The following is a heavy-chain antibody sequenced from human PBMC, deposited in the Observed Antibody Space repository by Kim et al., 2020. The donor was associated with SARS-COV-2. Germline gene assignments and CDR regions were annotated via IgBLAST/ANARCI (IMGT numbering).Heavy chain of an antibody. V-gene: IGHV1-46*01. CDR2: INPSGGST. D-gene: IGHD2-15*01. CDR1: GYTFTSYY. CDR3: AREKPPLTLYCSGGSCYEEGFDY. Sequence: ASVKVSCKASGYTFTSYYMHWVRQAPGQGLEWMGIINPSGGSTSYAQKFQGRVTMTRDTSTSTVYMELSSLRSEDTAVYYCAREKPPLTLYCSGGSCYEEGFDYWGQGTLVTVSS. J-gene: IGHJ4*02.